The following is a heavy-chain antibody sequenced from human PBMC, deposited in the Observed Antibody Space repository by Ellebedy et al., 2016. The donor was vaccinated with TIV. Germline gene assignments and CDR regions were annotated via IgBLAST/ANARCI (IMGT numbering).Heavy chain of an antibody. V-gene: IGHV3-30*14. CDR2: ISYDGSNK. D-gene: IGHD1-26*01. CDR3: STGSYFGRGA. CDR1: GFTFSSYA. Sequence: GGSLRLXXAASGFTFSSYAMHWVRQAPGKGLEWVAVISYDGSNKYYADSVKGRFTISRDNSKNTLYLQMNSLRAEDTAVYYCSTGSYFGRGAWGQGTLVTVSS. J-gene: IGHJ5*02.